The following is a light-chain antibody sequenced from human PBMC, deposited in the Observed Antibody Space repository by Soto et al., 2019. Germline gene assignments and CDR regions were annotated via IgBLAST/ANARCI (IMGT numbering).Light chain of an antibody. V-gene: IGKV3-20*01. CDR2: GAS. J-gene: IGKJ3*01. Sequence: EIVLTQSPGTLSLSPGERATLSCRASQSVSSSYLAWYQQKPGQAPRLLIYGASSRATGIPDRFSGSGSGTDFTLTFSRLEPEDFAVYYCQQYGSSPPRTFGPGTKVDIK. CDR1: QSVSSSY. CDR3: QQYGSSPPRT.